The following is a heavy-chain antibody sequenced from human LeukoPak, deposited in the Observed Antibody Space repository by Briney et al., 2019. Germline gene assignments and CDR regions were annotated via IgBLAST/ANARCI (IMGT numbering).Heavy chain of an antibody. CDR3: ASWVGRDY. Sequence: GGSLRLSCAASGFSISTYWMTWVRQAPGKGLEWVANIKQDGSEEYYVDSVKGRFTVSRDNAKNSLHLQTNSLRAEDTAVYYCASWVGRDYWGQGTLVTVSS. J-gene: IGHJ4*02. CDR2: IKQDGSEE. CDR1: GFSISTYW. D-gene: IGHD2-15*01. V-gene: IGHV3-7*01.